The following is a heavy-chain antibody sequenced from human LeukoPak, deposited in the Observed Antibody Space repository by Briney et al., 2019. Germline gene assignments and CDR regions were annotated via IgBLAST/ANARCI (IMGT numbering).Heavy chain of an antibody. D-gene: IGHD3-22*01. CDR1: GYTFTSYA. CDR3: ARGWDYDSGGRPTAYVY. CDR2: IIPIFATA. J-gene: IGHJ4*02. V-gene: IGHV1-69*13. Sequence: SVKVSCKASGYTFTSYAISWVRQAPGQGLEWMGGIIPIFATANYAQKFQGKVTITADESTSTAYMELNSLRSEDTAVYYCARGWDYDSGGRPTAYVYWGQGTLVSVSS.